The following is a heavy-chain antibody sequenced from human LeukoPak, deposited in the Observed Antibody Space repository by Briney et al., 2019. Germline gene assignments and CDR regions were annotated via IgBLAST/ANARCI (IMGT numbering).Heavy chain of an antibody. J-gene: IGHJ4*02. Sequence: GGSLKLSCAASGFTFSDSNMHWVRQASGKGLEWVGRIRSRANNYATAYGASVTGRFTISRDDSKNTAYLQMNNLKPEDTAVFYCTRAPDFWSGYSDWGQGTLVTVSS. D-gene: IGHD3-3*01. CDR3: TRAPDFWSGYSD. CDR2: IRSRANNYAT. CDR1: GFTFSDSN. V-gene: IGHV3-73*01.